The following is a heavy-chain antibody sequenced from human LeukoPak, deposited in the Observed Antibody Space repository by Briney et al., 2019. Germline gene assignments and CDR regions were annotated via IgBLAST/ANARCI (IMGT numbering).Heavy chain of an antibody. CDR3: ARSLGRRTYYYYYMDV. J-gene: IGHJ6*03. Sequence: SETLSLTCAVSGGSISSYYWSWIRQPPGKGLEWIGYIYYSGSTNYNPSLKSRVTISVDTSKNQFSLKLSSVTAADTAVYYCARSLGRRTYYYYYMDVWGKGTTVTVSS. CDR1: GGSISSYY. CDR2: IYYSGST. V-gene: IGHV4-59*01.